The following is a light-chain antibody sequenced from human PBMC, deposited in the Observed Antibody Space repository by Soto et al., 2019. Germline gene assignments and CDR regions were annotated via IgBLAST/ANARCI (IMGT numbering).Light chain of an antibody. Sequence: QSALTQPASVSGSPGQSITISCTGTSSDVGGYNYVSWYQLHPGKAPKLMIYDVSNRPSGVSNHFSGSKSGNTASLTISGLQAEDEADYYCSSFTSSNTLFVFGTGTKLTVL. J-gene: IGLJ1*01. CDR2: DVS. CDR1: SSDVGGYNY. V-gene: IGLV2-14*03. CDR3: SSFTSSNTLFV.